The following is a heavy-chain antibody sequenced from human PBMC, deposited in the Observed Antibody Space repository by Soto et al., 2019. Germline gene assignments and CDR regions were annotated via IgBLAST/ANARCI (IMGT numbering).Heavy chain of an antibody. CDR2: ISYDGSNK. J-gene: IGHJ4*02. D-gene: IGHD4-4*01. V-gene: IGHV3-30*18. CDR3: AKDIYSNPGPFDY. Sequence: PGKGLEWVAVISYDGSNKYYADSVKGRFTISRDNSKNTLYLQMNSLRAEDTVVYYCAKDIYSNPGPFDYWGQGTLVTVS.